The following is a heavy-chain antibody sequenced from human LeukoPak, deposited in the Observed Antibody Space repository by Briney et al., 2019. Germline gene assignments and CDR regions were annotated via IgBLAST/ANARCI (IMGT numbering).Heavy chain of an antibody. V-gene: IGHV1-69*01. CDR3: ARGWDYDSGGRPTAYVY. Sequence: GASVKVSCKASGGTFSSYAISWVRQAPGQGLEWMGGIIPIFGTANYAQKFQGRVTIIADESTSTVYMELNSLKSEDTAVYYCARGWDYDSGGRPTAYVYWGQGTLVTVSS. D-gene: IGHD3-22*01. J-gene: IGHJ4*02. CDR2: IIPIFGTA. CDR1: GGTFSSYA.